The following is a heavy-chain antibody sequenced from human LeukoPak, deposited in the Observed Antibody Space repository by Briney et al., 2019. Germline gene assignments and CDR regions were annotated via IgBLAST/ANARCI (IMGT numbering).Heavy chain of an antibody. D-gene: IGHD3-16*02. CDR3: ARCQWGSYRPFDY. CDR1: GYSFTTYW. J-gene: IGHJ4*02. V-gene: IGHV5-51*01. Sequence: GQSLKISCKGSGYSFTTYWIGWVRQMPGKGLEWMGIIYPGDSDTKYSPSFQGQVTISADKSISTAYLQWSSLKASDTAMYYCARCQWGSYRPFDYWGQGTLVTVSS. CDR2: IYPGDSDT.